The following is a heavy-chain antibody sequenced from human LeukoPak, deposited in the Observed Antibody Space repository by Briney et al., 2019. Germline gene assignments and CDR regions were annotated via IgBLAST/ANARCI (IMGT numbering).Heavy chain of an antibody. J-gene: IGHJ4*02. Sequence: GGSLRLSCAASGFTFSSYGMHWVRQAPGKGLEWVAFIHYDGSNEYYADSVKGRFTISRDNAKNSLYLQMNSLRAEDTAVYYCARTSIDYWGQGTLVTVSS. CDR3: ARTSIDY. CDR2: IHYDGSNE. CDR1: GFTFSSYG. V-gene: IGHV3-30*02.